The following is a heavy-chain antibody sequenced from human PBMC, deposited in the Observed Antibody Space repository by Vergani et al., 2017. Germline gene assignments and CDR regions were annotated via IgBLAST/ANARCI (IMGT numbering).Heavy chain of an antibody. V-gene: IGHV1-45*02. CDR2: ITPFNGKT. CDR3: ASSLGGSYYDNYFDY. J-gene: IGHJ4*02. D-gene: IGHD1-26*01. Sequence: QMQLVQSGAEVKKTGSSVKVSCKASGYTFTYRYLHWVRQAPGQAFEWMGWITPFNGKTNYAQKFQDSVTITRDRSMSTAYMELSSLRSEDTAMYYCASSLGGSYYDNYFDYWGQGTLVTVSS. CDR1: GYTFTYRY.